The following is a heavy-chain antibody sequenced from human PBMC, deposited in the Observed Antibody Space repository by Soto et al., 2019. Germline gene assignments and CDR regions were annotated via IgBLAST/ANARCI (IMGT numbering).Heavy chain of an antibody. CDR3: ARVERGTATTVVDAFDI. CDR2: MRHSGGT. J-gene: IGHJ3*02. V-gene: IGHV4-34*01. D-gene: IGHD1-1*01. CDR1: GGFVSSGSYY. Sequence: QVLLQQWGAGLLKPSETLSLTCAVYGGFVSSGSYYWSWIRQPPGKGLEWIGEMRHSGGTHFNPSLKSRVTISVDTSKNQFSLKMSSVTAAATALYYCARVERGTATTVVDAFDIWGPGTMVTVSS.